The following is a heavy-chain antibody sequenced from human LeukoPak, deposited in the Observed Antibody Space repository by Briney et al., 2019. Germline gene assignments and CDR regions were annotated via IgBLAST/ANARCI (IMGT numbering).Heavy chain of an antibody. D-gene: IGHD6-19*01. V-gene: IGHV3-23*01. Sequence: PGGSLRLSCAASGFTFSTYAMNGVRQAPGKGPEWVSGIGDSGVSTFYADSVKGRFAISRDNSKNTLYLRMNSLRVEDTAVYYCAKDVQWLANAFDIWGPGTMVTVSS. CDR2: IGDSGVST. CDR3: AKDVQWLANAFDI. CDR1: GFTFSTYA. J-gene: IGHJ3*02.